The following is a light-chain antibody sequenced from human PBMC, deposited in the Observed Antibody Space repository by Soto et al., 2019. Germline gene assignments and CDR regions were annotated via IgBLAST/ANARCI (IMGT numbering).Light chain of an antibody. CDR3: QQYNKWPPVT. V-gene: IGKV3-20*01. CDR2: AAS. Sequence: IVLTPSPGTLSLSPGERAALSGSAIQSFSTSYLAWYQQKPGQAPRLLIFAASSRASGIPDRFSGSGSWTDFTLTIDRLEPEDFAVYYCQQYNKWPPVTFGQGTRLEIK. J-gene: IGKJ5*01. CDR1: QSFSTSY.